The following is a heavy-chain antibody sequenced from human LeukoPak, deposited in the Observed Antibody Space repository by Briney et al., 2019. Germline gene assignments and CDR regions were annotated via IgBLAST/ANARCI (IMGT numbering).Heavy chain of an antibody. CDR1: GFTFSNAW. D-gene: IGHD2-21*01. Sequence: GGSLRLSCAASGFTFSNAWMSWVRQAPGKGLEWVGRIKSKTDGGTKDYAAPVKGRFTISRDDSKNTLYLQMNSLKTEDTAAYYCTTGHDVVVIAIGALDYWGQGTLVTVSS. CDR2: IKSKTDGGTK. CDR3: TTGHDVVVIAIGALDY. V-gene: IGHV3-15*01. J-gene: IGHJ4*02.